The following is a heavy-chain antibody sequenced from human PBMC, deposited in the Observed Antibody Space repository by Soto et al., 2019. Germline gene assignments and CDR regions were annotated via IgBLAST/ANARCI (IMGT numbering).Heavy chain of an antibody. CDR1: GGSISSGGYY. J-gene: IGHJ4*02. D-gene: IGHD2-15*01. V-gene: IGHV4-31*03. Sequence: QVQLQESGPGLVKPSQTLSLTCTVSGGSISSGGYYWSWIRQHPGKGLEWIGYIYYSGSTYYNPSLKSRVTISVDTSNKQFSLNLSSLTAADTAVYYCAGGYCSGGSCRESHGFDYWGQGTLVTVSS. CDR2: IYYSGST. CDR3: AGGYCSGGSCRESHGFDY.